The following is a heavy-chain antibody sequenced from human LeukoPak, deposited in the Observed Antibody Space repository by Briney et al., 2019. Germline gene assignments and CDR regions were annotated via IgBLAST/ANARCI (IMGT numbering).Heavy chain of an antibody. CDR3: AELGITMIGGV. J-gene: IGHJ6*04. D-gene: IGHD3-10*02. Sequence: GGSLRLSCAASGFTFSSYEMNWVRQAPGKGLEWVSYISSSGSTIYYADSVKGRFTISRDNAKKSLYLQMNSLRAEDTAVYYYAELGITMIGGVWGKGTTVTISS. CDR2: ISSSGSTI. CDR1: GFTFSSYE. V-gene: IGHV3-48*03.